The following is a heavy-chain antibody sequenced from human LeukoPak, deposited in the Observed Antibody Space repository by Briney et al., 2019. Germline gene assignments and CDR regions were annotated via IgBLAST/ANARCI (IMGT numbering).Heavy chain of an antibody. J-gene: IGHJ5*02. CDR3: ARDPLIPNWFDP. CDR1: GYTFTSYG. V-gene: IGHV1-18*01. CDR2: ISAYNGNT. Sequence: ASMKVSCKASGYTFTSYGISWVRQAPGQGLEWMGWISAYNGNTNYAQKLQGRVTMTTDTSTSTAYMELRSLRSDDTAVYYCARDPLIPNWFDPWGQGTLVTVSS. D-gene: IGHD2-2*02.